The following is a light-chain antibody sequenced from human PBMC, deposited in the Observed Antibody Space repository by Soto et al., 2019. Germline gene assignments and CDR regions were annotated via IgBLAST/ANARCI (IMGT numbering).Light chain of an antibody. J-gene: IGKJ3*01. CDR3: QQSYSPRG. CDR2: AAS. V-gene: IGKV1-39*01. CDR1: QSISSY. Sequence: DIQMTQSPSSLSASVGDRVTITCRASQSISSYLNWYQQKPGKAPKLLIYAASSLQSGVPSRFSGSGSGTDFTLTISSLQPEDFATYYCQQSYSPRGFGPGTKVDIK.